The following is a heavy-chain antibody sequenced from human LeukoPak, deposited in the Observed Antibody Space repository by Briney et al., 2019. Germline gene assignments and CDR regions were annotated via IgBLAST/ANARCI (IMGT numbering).Heavy chain of an antibody. CDR1: GYSISRGYS. CDR3: ARGVGLTQGGTFDY. Sequence: ASETLSLTCTVSGYSISRGYSWGWIRQPPGKGLEWIGNIYHSGSTNYSPSLKSRVTISVDTSKNQFSLKLSSVTAADTAVFYCARGVGLTQGGTFDYWGQGTLVTVSS. V-gene: IGHV4-38-2*02. D-gene: IGHD1-1*01. J-gene: IGHJ4*02. CDR2: IYHSGST.